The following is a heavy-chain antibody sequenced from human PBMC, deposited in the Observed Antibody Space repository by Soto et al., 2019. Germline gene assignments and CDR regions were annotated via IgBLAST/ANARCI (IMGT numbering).Heavy chain of an antibody. D-gene: IGHD1-1*01. V-gene: IGHV1-69*12. CDR3: ARDGYVGRYYYYYGMDV. CDR2: IIPIFGTA. CDR1: GGTFSSYA. J-gene: IGHJ6*02. Sequence: QVPLVQSGAEVKKPGSSVKVSCKASGGTFSSYAISWVRQAPGQGLEWMGGIIPIFGTANYAQKFQGRVTITADESTSTAYMELSSLRSADTAVYYCARDGYVGRYYYYYGMDVWGQGTTVTVSS.